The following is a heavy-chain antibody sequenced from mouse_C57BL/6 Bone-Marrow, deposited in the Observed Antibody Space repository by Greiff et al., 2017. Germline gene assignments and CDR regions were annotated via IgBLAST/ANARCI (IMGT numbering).Heavy chain of an antibody. D-gene: IGHD1-1*01. J-gene: IGHJ1*03. CDR1: GYTFTVYY. Sequence: EVQLQQSGPELVKPGASVKISCKASGYTFTVYYMNWVKQSHGKSLEWIGDLNPNNGGTSYNQKFKGKVTLPVDKSSSTAYLELRSLTSEDSAVYYCASYDGSSYGYFDVWGTGTTVTVSS. CDR2: LNPNNGGT. V-gene: IGHV1-26*01. CDR3: ASYDGSSYGYFDV.